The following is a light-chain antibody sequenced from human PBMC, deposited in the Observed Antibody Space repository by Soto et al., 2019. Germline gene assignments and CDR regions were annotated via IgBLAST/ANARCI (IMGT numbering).Light chain of an antibody. J-gene: IGKJ1*01. CDR1: QSVSSN. CDR2: GAS. Sequence: EIVMTQSPATLSVSPGERATLSCRASQSVSSNLAWYQQKPGQAPRLLIYGASTRATGIPARFSGSGSGTEFTLTISSLQSEDFAVYYCQQYNNWQRTFGQGTKVDIK. CDR3: QQYNNWQRT. V-gene: IGKV3-15*01.